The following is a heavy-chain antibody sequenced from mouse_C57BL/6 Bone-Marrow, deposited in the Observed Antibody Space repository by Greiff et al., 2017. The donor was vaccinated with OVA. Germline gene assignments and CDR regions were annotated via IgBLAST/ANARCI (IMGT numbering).Heavy chain of an antibody. Sequence: QVQLKESGAELAKPGASVKLSCKASGYTFTSYWMHWVKQRPGQGLEWIGYINPSSGYTKYNQKFKDKATLTADKSSSTAYMQLSSLTYEDSAVDYCASGTPAWFAYWGQGTLVTVSA. D-gene: IGHD1-1*01. V-gene: IGHV1-7*01. CDR2: INPSSGYT. J-gene: IGHJ3*01. CDR3: ASGTPAWFAY. CDR1: GYTFTSYW.